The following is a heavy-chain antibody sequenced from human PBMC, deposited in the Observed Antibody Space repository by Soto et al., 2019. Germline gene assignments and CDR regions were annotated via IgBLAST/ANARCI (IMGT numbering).Heavy chain of an antibody. D-gene: IGHD3-9*01. Sequence: LRLSCAASGFTFATYAMHWVRQAPDKGLEWVAFISSDVSYKYYADSVKGRFTVSRDNSKNTLFLQMDSLRAEDTAVYNCARERTTTGYPHYWGQGTLVTVSS. J-gene: IGHJ4*02. V-gene: IGHV3-30-3*01. CDR2: ISSDVSYK. CDR1: GFTFATYA. CDR3: ARERTTTGYPHY.